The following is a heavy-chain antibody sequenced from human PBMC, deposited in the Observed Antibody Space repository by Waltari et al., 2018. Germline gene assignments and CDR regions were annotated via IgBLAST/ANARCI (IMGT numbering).Heavy chain of an antibody. V-gene: IGHV1-46*01. CDR3: ARLVVVAATPQGMDV. CDR1: GYTFTSYY. D-gene: IGHD2-15*01. Sequence: QVQLVQSGAEVKKPGASVKVSCKASGYTFTSYYMHWVRQAPGQGLEWMGISNPSGGSTSYAQKFQGRVTMTRDTSTSTVYMELSSLRSEDTAVYYCARLVVVAATPQGMDVWGQGTTVTVSS. J-gene: IGHJ6*02. CDR2: SNPSGGST.